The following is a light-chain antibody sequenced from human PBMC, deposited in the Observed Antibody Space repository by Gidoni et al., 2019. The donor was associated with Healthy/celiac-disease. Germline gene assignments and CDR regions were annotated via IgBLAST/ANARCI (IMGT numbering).Light chain of an antibody. CDR1: QDISNY. V-gene: IGKV1-33*01. CDR3: QQYDNLPLAT. J-gene: IGKJ3*01. CDR2: DAS. Sequence: GDRVTITCQASQDISNYLNWYQQKPGKAPKLLIYDASNLETGVPSRFSGSGSGTDFTFTISSLQPEDIATYYCQQYDNLPLATFGPGTKVDIK.